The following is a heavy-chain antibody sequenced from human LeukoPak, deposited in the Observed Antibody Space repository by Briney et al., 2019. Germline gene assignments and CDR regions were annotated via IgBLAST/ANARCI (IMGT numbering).Heavy chain of an antibody. CDR3: ARLYYDILTGAYYFDY. CDR2: IYPGDSDT. V-gene: IGHV5-51*01. J-gene: IGHJ4*02. Sequence: PGESLKISCKGSGYSFNTYWIAWVRQMPGKGLEWMGIIYPGDSDTRYSPPFQGQVSISADKSINTAYLQWSSLKASDTAMYYCARLYYDILTGAYYFDYWGQGTLVTVSS. CDR1: GYSFNTYW. D-gene: IGHD3-9*01.